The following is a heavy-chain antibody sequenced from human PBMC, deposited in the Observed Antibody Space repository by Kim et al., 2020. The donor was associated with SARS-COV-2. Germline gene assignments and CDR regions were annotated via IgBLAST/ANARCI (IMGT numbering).Heavy chain of an antibody. CDR1: GFTFGDYA. D-gene: IGHD1-26*01. Sequence: GGSLRLSCAASGFTFGDYAMHWVRQGPGKGLEWVSGINWNSGNIVYADSVKGRFTISRDNVKNSLYLQMNSLRPEDTAFYYCAKDRGAATWGGFDYWGQG. CDR3: AKDRGAATWGGFDY. V-gene: IGHV3-9*01. J-gene: IGHJ4*02. CDR2: INWNSGNI.